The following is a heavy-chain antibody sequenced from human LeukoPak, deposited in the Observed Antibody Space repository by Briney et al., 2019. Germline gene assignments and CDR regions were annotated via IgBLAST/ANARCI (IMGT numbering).Heavy chain of an antibody. V-gene: IGHV3-48*04. CDR2: ISSSGSTI. CDR3: ARRTMVRGVIPDY. J-gene: IGHJ4*02. Sequence: PGGSLRLSCAASGFTFSSYGMHWVRQAPGKGLEWVSYISSSGSTIYYADSVKGRFTISRDNAKNSLYLQMNSLRAEDTAVYYCARRTMVRGVIPDYWGQGTLVTVSS. D-gene: IGHD3-10*01. CDR1: GFTFSSYG.